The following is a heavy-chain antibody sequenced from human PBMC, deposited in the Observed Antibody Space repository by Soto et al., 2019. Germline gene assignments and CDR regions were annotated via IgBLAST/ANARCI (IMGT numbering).Heavy chain of an antibody. D-gene: IGHD3-10*01. V-gene: IGHV3-74*01. Sequence: GGSLRLSCAASGFTFSSYWMHWVRQAPGKGLVWVSRINSDGSSTSYADSVKGRFTISRDNAKNTLYLQMNSLRAEDTAVYYCAREGPMVRRAFDIWGQGTMVTVSS. J-gene: IGHJ3*02. CDR3: AREGPMVRRAFDI. CDR1: GFTFSSYW. CDR2: INSDGSST.